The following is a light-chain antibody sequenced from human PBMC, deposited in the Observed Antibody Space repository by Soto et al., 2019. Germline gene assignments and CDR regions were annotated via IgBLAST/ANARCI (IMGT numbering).Light chain of an antibody. CDR1: QSVSSTY. CDR2: AAS. CDR3: QQYGSSRCT. J-gene: IGKJ1*01. Sequence: EIVLTQSPDTLSLFPGERATLSCRASQSVSSTYLTWYQQKPGQAPRPLISAASCSATWTPDRFSGSGSETDFTLTICRLEPEDFAGYYCQQYGSSRCTFGQGTKAEIK. V-gene: IGKV3-20*01.